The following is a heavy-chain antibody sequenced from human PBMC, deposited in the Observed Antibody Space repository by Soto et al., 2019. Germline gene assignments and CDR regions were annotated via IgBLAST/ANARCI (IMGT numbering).Heavy chain of an antibody. CDR1: GFTFSDYY. V-gene: IGHV3-11*06. J-gene: IGHJ6*02. D-gene: IGHD3-22*01. Sequence: PGGSLRLSCAASGFTFSDYYMSWIRQAPGKGLEWVSYISSSSSYTKYADSVKGRFTISRDNAKNSLYLQMNSLRAEDTAVYYCARSIYYYDSSSYYYVEDYYGMDVWGQGTTVTVSS. CDR2: ISSSSSYT. CDR3: ARSIYYYDSSSYYYVEDYYGMDV.